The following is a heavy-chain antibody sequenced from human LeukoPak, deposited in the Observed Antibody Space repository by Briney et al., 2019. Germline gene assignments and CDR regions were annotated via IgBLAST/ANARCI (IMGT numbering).Heavy chain of an antibody. Sequence: SSETLSLTCTVSGGSISSYYWSRIRQPPGKGLEWIGYFYYSGSTNYNPSLKSRVTMSVDTSKNQFSLKLSSVTAADTAVYYCARVLYSSSSVYFDYWGQGTLVTVSS. V-gene: IGHV4-59*01. CDR2: FYYSGST. D-gene: IGHD6-6*01. CDR3: ARVLYSSSSVYFDY. J-gene: IGHJ4*02. CDR1: GGSISSYY.